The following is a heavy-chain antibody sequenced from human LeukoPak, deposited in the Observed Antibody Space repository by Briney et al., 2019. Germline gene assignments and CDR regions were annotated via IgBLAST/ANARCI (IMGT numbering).Heavy chain of an antibody. CDR1: ASTFSSYE. CDR3: ARDWGRYSDY. Sequence: GGSLRLSCAVSASTFSSYEMNWFRQAPGKGLEWVSYISGSGSTIYYADSVKGRFTISRDNSKNTLYLQMNSLRAEDTAVYYCARDWGRYSDYWGQGTLVTVSS. V-gene: IGHV3-48*03. J-gene: IGHJ4*02. D-gene: IGHD3-16*01. CDR2: ISGSGSTI.